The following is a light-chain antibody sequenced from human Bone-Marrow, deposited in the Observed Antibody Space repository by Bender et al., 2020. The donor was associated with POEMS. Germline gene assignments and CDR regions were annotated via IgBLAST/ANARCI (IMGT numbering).Light chain of an antibody. CDR1: SLAKQS. CDR2: QDT. J-gene: IGLJ2*01. V-gene: IGLV3-1*01. Sequence: SYELTQPPSVSVSPGQTARITCSGDSLAKQSAFWYQQKPGQAPFLVIYQDTERPSGIPERFSGSTSGNTATLTISGTQAMDEADYYCQAWDGGTVVFGGGTKLTVL. CDR3: QAWDGGTVV.